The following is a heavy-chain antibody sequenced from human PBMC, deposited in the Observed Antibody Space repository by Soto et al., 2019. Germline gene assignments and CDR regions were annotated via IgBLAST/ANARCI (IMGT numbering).Heavy chain of an antibody. CDR3: ASYSRIESTDIPHHYYYMDV. Sequence: SETLSLTCTVSGGSISSYYWSWIRQPPGKGLDWIGYFYYSGSTNYNPSLKSRVTISVDTSKNQFSLKLSSVTAADTAVYYCASYSRIESTDIPHHYYYMDVWGKGTTVTVSS. D-gene: IGHD2-15*01. CDR2: FYYSGST. V-gene: IGHV4-59*01. J-gene: IGHJ6*03. CDR1: GGSISSYY.